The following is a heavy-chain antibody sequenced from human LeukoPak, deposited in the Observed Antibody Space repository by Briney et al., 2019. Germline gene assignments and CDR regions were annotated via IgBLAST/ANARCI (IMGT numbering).Heavy chain of an antibody. J-gene: IGHJ4*02. V-gene: IGHV3-30*18. Sequence: PGGSLRLSCAASGFTFSSYGMHWVRQAPGKGLEWVAVISYDGSNKYYADSVKGRFAISRDNSKNTLYLQMNSLRAEDTAAYYCAKERGVITRRGILDYWGQGTLVTVSS. CDR2: ISYDGSNK. D-gene: IGHD3-10*01. CDR3: AKERGVITRRGILDY. CDR1: GFTFSSYG.